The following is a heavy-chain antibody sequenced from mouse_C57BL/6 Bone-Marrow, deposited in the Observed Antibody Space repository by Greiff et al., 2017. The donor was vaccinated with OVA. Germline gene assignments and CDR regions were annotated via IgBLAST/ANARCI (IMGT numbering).Heavy chain of an antibody. D-gene: IGHD1-1*01. CDR2: ISNGGGST. V-gene: IGHV5-12*01. CDR1: GFTFSDYY. CDR3: ARPSITTVVADAMDY. Sequence: EVMLVESGGGLVQPGGSLKLSCAASGFTFSDYYMYWVRQTPEKRLEWVAYISNGGGSTYYPDTVKGRFTSSRDNAKNTLYLQMSRLKSEDTAMYYCARPSITTVVADAMDYWGQGTSVTVSS. J-gene: IGHJ4*01.